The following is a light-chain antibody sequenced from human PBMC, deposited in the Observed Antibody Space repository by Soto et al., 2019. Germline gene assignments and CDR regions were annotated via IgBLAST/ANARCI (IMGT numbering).Light chain of an antibody. J-gene: IGKJ5*01. CDR2: GAS. Sequence: IVLTQSPSTLSLSPHERPTLPSRPSQSVSSNLAWYQQKPGQAPRLLIYGASTRATGIPARFSGSGSGTEFTLTISSLQSEDFAVYYCQQYNNWPAITFGQGTRLEIK. V-gene: IGKV3D-15*01. CDR3: QQYNNWPAIT. CDR1: QSVSSN.